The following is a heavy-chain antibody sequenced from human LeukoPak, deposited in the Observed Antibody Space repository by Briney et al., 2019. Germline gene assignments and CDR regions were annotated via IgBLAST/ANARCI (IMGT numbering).Heavy chain of an antibody. V-gene: IGHV3-23*01. D-gene: IGHD3-22*01. CDR3: AKADSSGYYGTPDAFDI. Sequence: PGGSLRLSCAASGFTFSSYAMSWVRQAPGKGLEWVSAISGSGGSTYYADSVKGRFTISRDNSKNTLYLQMNSLRAEDTAVYYCAKADSSGYYGTPDAFDIWGQGTMVTVSS. J-gene: IGHJ3*02. CDR2: ISGSGGST. CDR1: GFTFSSYA.